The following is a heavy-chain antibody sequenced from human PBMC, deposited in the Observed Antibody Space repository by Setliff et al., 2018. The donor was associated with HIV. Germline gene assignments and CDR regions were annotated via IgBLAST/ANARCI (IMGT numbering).Heavy chain of an antibody. CDR1: GGSISSGDYN. V-gene: IGHV4-31*03. Sequence: PSETLSLTCTVSGGSISSGDYNWSWIRQHPGKGLEWIGYINYSGSTYYNPSLKSRVTISVDTSKNQFSLKLDSVNAADTAVYYCAGVVRRFGGVTPWGQGTLVTVSS. D-gene: IGHD3-16*01. CDR3: AGVVRRFGGVTP. J-gene: IGHJ5*02. CDR2: INYSGST.